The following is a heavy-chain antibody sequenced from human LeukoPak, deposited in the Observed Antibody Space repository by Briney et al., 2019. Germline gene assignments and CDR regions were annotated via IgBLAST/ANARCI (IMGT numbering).Heavy chain of an antibody. D-gene: IGHD2-2*01. Sequence: ASVKVSCKASGYTFTSYGISWVRQAPGQGLEWMGWISAYNGNTNYAQKLQGRVTMTTDTSTSTAYMELRSLRSDDTAVYYCASGLGYCSSTSCYAYYYYGMDVWGQGTTVTVSS. V-gene: IGHV1-18*01. CDR2: ISAYNGNT. J-gene: IGHJ6*02. CDR1: GYTFTSYG. CDR3: ASGLGYCSSTSCYAYYYYGMDV.